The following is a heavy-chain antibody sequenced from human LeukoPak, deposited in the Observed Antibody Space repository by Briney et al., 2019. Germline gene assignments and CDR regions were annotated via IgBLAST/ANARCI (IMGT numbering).Heavy chain of an antibody. D-gene: IGHD6-13*01. CDR2: VSYSGST. CDR3: ARGGAADYFDY. J-gene: IGHJ4*02. CDR1: GGSVSSGSYH. V-gene: IGHV4-61*01. Sequence: SETLSLTCTVSGGSVSSGSYHWSWIRPPPGEGLEWIGYVSYSGSTNSNPSLKSRVTISVDTSKNQFSLKLSSVTAADTAVYYCARGGAADYFDYWGQGTLVTVSS.